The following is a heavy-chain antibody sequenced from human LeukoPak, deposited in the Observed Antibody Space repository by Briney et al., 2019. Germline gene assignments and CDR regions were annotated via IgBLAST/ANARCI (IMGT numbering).Heavy chain of an antibody. V-gene: IGHV4-59*01. CDR1: DDSISSYY. Sequence: NPSETLSFTCAVSDDSISSYYWSWIRQPPGKGLEWIGYIYYSGSTNYNPSLKSRVTISVDTSKNQFSLKLSSVTAADTAVYYCARVDFWSGYPYWGQGTLVTVSS. J-gene: IGHJ4*02. CDR3: ARVDFWSGYPY. D-gene: IGHD3-3*01. CDR2: IYYSGST.